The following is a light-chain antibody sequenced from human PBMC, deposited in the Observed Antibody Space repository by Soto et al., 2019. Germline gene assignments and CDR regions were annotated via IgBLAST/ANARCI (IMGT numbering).Light chain of an antibody. V-gene: IGKV4-1*01. CDR2: WAS. CDR3: QQYYSTSHP. CDR1: QSVLYSSNNKNY. Sequence: DIVMTQSPDSLAVSLGERATINCKSSQSVLYSSNNKNYLAWYQQKPGQPPKLLIYWASTRESGVPDRFSGSGSGTDFTLTISSLQAEDVAVYYCQQYYSTSHPFGQGTRLEIK. J-gene: IGKJ5*01.